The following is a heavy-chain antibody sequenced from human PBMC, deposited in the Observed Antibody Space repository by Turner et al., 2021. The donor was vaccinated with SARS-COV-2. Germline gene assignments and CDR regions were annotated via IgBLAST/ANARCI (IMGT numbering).Heavy chain of an antibody. D-gene: IGHD2-8*01. Sequence: QVQLVQSGAEVQTPGASVKVSCKVSGYTLTELSMHWVRQAPGKGLEWMGGFDPEDGETIYAQKFQGRDTMTEDTSTDTAYMELSSLRSEDTAVYYCATAPPYCPNGVGPNWFDPWGQGTLVTVSS. J-gene: IGHJ5*02. CDR3: ATAPPYCPNGVGPNWFDP. CDR2: FDPEDGET. CDR1: GYTLTELS. V-gene: IGHV1-24*01.